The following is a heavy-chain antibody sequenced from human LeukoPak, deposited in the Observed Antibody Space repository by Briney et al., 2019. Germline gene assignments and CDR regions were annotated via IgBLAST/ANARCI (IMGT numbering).Heavy chain of an antibody. D-gene: IGHD3-22*01. CDR1: GYTFTSYG. Sequence: ASVKVSCKASGYTFTSYGISWVRQAPGQGLEWMGWISAYNGNTSYAQKLQGRVTMTTDTSTSTAYMELRSLRSDDTAVYYCARDPSDSSGYYYVGVDYWGQGTLVTVSS. CDR2: ISAYNGNT. J-gene: IGHJ4*02. V-gene: IGHV1-18*01. CDR3: ARDPSDSSGYYYVGVDY.